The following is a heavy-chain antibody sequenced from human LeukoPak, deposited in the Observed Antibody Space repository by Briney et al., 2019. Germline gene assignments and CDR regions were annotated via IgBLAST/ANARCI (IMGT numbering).Heavy chain of an antibody. V-gene: IGHV5-10-1*01. CDR1: GYSFTSYW. Sequence: GESLRISCKGSGYSFTSYWISWVRQMPGKGLEWMGRIDPSDSYTNYSPSFQGHVTISADKSISTAYLQWSSLKASDTAMYYCASHCSSTSCYRYFDYWGQGTLVIVSS. D-gene: IGHD2-2*01. CDR2: IDPSDSYT. CDR3: ASHCSSTSCYRYFDY. J-gene: IGHJ4*02.